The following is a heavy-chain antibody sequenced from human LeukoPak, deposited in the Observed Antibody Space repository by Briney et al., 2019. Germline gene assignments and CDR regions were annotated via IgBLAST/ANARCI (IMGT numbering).Heavy chain of an antibody. CDR2: IYPGDSDT. J-gene: IGHJ4*02. CDR3: ARRGDSDFRID. D-gene: IGHD2-21*02. V-gene: IGHV5-51*01. CDR1: RHSFHSQW. Sequence: GESLKISCKAPRHSFHSQWIGWVRQMPGRGLQWMGIIYPGDSDTRYSPSFQGQVTISADTSISAAYLQWNSLEASDTAIYYCARRGDSDFRIDWGQGTLVTVSS.